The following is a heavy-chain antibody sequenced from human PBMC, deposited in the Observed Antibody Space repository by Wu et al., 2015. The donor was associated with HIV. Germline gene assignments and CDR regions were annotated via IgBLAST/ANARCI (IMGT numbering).Heavy chain of an antibody. Sequence: QVQLVQSGAEVKKPGASVKVSCKASGYTFTGHYMHWVRQAPGQGLEWMGWINPNRGDTNYAQKFQGRVTMTRDTSISTAYMELSRLRSDDTAVYYRARGAQHLMNSGYYFYYYYYVDVWAKGPRSPSP. CDR1: GYTFTGHY. D-gene: IGHD3-22*01. CDR2: INPNRGDT. CDR3: ARGAQHLMNSGYYFYYYYYVDV. V-gene: IGHV1-2*02. J-gene: IGHJ6*03.